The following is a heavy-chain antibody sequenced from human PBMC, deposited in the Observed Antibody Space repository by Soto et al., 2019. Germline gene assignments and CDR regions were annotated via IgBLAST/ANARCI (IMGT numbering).Heavy chain of an antibody. Sequence: SVKVSCKASGGTFSSYAISWVRQAPGQGLEWMGVIIPIFGTANYAQKFQGRVTITADESTSTAYMELSSLRSEDTAVYYCASVLMVYATRYGDYYYYGMDVWGQGTTLTVSS. CDR3: ASVLMVYATRYGDYYYYGMDV. J-gene: IGHJ6*02. CDR1: GGTFSSYA. D-gene: IGHD2-8*01. CDR2: IIPIFGTA. V-gene: IGHV1-69*13.